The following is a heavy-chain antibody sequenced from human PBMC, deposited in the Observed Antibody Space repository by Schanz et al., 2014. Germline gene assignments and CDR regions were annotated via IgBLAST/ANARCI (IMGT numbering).Heavy chain of an antibody. CDR2: ISPSSSYI. V-gene: IGHV3-21*01. Sequence: VQLVESGGDLVKPGGSLRLSCEASGFTFSNYAMSWVRQAPGKGLEWVSSISPSSSYIYYADSVKGRFTISRDNAKNSLYLQMNSLRAEDTAVYYCARDLNRCGGDCYSGWGQGTLVTVSS. D-gene: IGHD2-21*02. CDR3: ARDLNRCGGDCYSG. CDR1: GFTFSNYA. J-gene: IGHJ4*02.